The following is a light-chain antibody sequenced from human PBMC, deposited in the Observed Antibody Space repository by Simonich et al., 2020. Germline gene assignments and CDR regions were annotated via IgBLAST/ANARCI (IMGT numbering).Light chain of an antibody. CDR1: ALPKQY. CDR2: KDR. V-gene: IGLV3-25*03. Sequence: SYELTQPPSVSVSPGQTARITCSGDALPKQYAYWYQQKPGQAPVLGIDKDRERPSGSTERFYGSSAGTTVTLTISGVQAEDEADYYCQSADSSGTYVVLGGGTKLTVL. CDR3: QSADSSGTYVV. J-gene: IGLJ2*01.